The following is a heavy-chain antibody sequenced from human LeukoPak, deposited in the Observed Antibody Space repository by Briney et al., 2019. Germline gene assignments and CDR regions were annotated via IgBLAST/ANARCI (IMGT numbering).Heavy chain of an antibody. CDR3: AKGRSSGWLGAFEY. J-gene: IGHJ4*02. CDR1: GFTFSSYA. D-gene: IGHD6-19*01. V-gene: IGHV3-23*01. Sequence: GGSLRLSCAASGFTFSSYAMSWVRQAPGKGLEWVSGLSASDGSTYYADSVKGRFTISRDNYKNRLYLQMNSLGAEDTAVYYCAKGRSSGWLGAFEYWGQGNLVTVSS. CDR2: LSASDGST.